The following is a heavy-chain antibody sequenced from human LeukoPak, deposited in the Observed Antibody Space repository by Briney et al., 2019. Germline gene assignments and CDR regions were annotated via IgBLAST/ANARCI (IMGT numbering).Heavy chain of an antibody. CDR2: IYNGDNT. Sequence: GGSLRLSCVASRFTVSNNHMNWIRQAPGKGLEWVSVIYNGDNTYYADSVQGRFTISKDNSKNTLYLQMNSLRPEDTAVYFCARASRWLAFDNWGQGTLVTVSS. CDR1: RFTVSNNH. J-gene: IGHJ4*02. D-gene: IGHD6-19*01. CDR3: ARASRWLAFDN. V-gene: IGHV3-66*01.